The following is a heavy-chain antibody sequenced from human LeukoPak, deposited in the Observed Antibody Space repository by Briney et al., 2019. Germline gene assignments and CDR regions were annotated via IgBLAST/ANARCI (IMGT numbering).Heavy chain of an antibody. CDR3: AKVVEVDY. D-gene: IGHD2-15*01. Sequence: GGSLRLSCAASGFIFSSYAMSWVRQAPGKGLEWVSTISDTGGYTYYADSVKGRFTISRDNSKNTLCLQMESLRAEDTAVYYCAKVVEVDYWGQGTLVTVSS. CDR2: ISDTGGYT. V-gene: IGHV3-23*01. J-gene: IGHJ4*02. CDR1: GFIFSSYA.